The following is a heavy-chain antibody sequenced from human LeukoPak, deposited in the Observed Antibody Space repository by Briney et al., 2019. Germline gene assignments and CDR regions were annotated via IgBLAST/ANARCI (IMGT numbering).Heavy chain of an antibody. Sequence: GGSLRLSCAASGFTFSTYAMSWVRQAPGKGLEWVSAISGSGGSTYYADSVKGRFTISRDNSKNTLYLQMNSLRAEDTAVYYCAKGSIRYFDWLLSDYFDYWGQGTLVTVSS. CDR2: ISGSGGST. CDR1: GFTFSTYA. V-gene: IGHV3-23*01. D-gene: IGHD3-9*01. J-gene: IGHJ4*02. CDR3: AKGSIRYFDWLLSDYFDY.